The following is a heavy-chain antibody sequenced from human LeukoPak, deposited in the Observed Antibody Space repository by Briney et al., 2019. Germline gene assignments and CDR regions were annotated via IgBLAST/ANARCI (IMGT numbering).Heavy chain of an antibody. D-gene: IGHD3-22*01. CDR1: GGSFSGYY. CDR3: ARGALSGYYYD. V-gene: IGHV4-34*01. CDR2: INHSGST. J-gene: IGHJ4*02. Sequence: SETLSLTCAVYGGSFSGYYWSWIRQPPGKGLEWIGEINHSGSTNYNPSLKSRVTISVDTSKNQFSLKLSSVTAADTAVYYCARGALSGYYYDWGQGTLVTVSS.